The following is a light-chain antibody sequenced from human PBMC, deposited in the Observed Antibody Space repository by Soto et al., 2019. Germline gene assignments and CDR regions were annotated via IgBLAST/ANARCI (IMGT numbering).Light chain of an antibody. J-gene: IGKJ4*01. CDR1: QGISSY. Sequence: AIRMTQSPSSLSASTGDRVTITCRASQGISSYLACYQQKPGKAPKLLIYAASTLQSGVPSRFSGSGSGTDFTLTISCLQSEDFATYYCQQYYSYPPLTFGGGTKVEIK. V-gene: IGKV1-8*01. CDR2: AAS. CDR3: QQYYSYPPLT.